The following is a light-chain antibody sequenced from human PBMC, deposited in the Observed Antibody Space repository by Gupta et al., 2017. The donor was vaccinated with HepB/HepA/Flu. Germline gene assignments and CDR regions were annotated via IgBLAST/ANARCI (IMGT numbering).Light chain of an antibody. CDR3: RSYAGNKRVV. Sequence: QSALTPPPSASGSPGQSVTISCTGTSRDVGNYNVVSWYQQLPGKAPKLMIYEVTNRPSGVPDRFSGSKSGNTASLTISGLQAEDEADYYCRSYAGNKRVVFGGGTKLTVL. V-gene: IGLV2-8*01. CDR1: SRDVGNYNV. J-gene: IGLJ3*02. CDR2: EVT.